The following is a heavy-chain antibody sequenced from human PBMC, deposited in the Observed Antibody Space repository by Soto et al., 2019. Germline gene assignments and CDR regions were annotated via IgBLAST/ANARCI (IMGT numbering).Heavy chain of an antibody. CDR1: GFTFSSYP. J-gene: IGHJ4*02. D-gene: IGHD2-21*02. V-gene: IGHV3-21*02. Sequence: EVQLVESGGGLVKPGGSLRLSCAASGFTFSSYPMHWVRQAPGKGLEWVSSISESGSYIYYATSVRGRFTISRDNAKNSLSLYINSLGAEDMAVYFCARDGVTRPIDFWGQGTLVTVSS. CDR2: ISESGSYI. CDR3: ARDGVTRPIDF.